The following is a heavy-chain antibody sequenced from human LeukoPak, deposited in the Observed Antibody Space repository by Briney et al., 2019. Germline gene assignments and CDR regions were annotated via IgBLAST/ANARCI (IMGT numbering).Heavy chain of an antibody. J-gene: IGHJ4*02. CDR2: INPSGGST. D-gene: IGHD1-1*01. Sequence: ASVKVSCKASGYTFTSYYMRWVRQAPGQGLEWMGIINPSGGSTSYAQKFQGRVTMTRDMSTSTVYMELSSLRSEDTAVYYCASLEPGEGYFDYWGQGTLVTVSS. CDR1: GYTFTSYY. V-gene: IGHV1-46*01. CDR3: ASLEPGEGYFDY.